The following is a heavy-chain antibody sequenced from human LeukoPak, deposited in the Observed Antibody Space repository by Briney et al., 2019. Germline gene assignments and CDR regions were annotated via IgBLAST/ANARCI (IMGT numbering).Heavy chain of an antibody. V-gene: IGHV4-38-2*02. D-gene: IGHD4-11*01. CDR2: IHYTSNT. CDR3: VNSKSNTEAVS. CDR1: RSSLTTSTH. J-gene: IGHJ5*02. Sequence: EGLSLTCTVHRSSLTTSTHGACIRQCPGKGRECLASIHYTSNTTDNPSLENRVTISIDTSKNHFSLEVRSVPAAHTAFYVCVNSKSNTEAVSWGAGTLVSLSS.